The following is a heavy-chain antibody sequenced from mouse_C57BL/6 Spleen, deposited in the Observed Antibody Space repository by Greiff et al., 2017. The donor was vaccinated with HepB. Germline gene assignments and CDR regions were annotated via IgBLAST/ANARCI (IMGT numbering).Heavy chain of an antibody. J-gene: IGHJ4*01. Sequence: QVQLKQSGAELVKPGASVKISCKASGYAFSSYWMNWVKQRPGKGLEWIGQIYPGDGDTNYNGKFKGKATLTADKSSSTAYMQLSSLTSEDSAVYFCARGGSSYYYYAMDYWGQGTSVTVSS. CDR3: ARGGSSYYYYAMDY. CDR2: IYPGDGDT. V-gene: IGHV1-80*01. D-gene: IGHD1-1*01. CDR1: GYAFSSYW.